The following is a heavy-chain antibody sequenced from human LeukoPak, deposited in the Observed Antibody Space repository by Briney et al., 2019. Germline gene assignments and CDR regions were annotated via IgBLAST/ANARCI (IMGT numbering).Heavy chain of an antibody. D-gene: IGHD4-17*01. Sequence: SETLSLTCTVSGYSISSGYYWGWIRQPPGKGLEWIGSIYHSGNTYYNPSLKSRVTISVDTSKNQFSLKLSSVTAADTAVYYCARVVGTVTTYFDYWGQGTLVTVSS. CDR3: ARVVGTVTTYFDY. CDR1: GYSISSGYY. J-gene: IGHJ4*02. V-gene: IGHV4-38-2*02. CDR2: IYHSGNT.